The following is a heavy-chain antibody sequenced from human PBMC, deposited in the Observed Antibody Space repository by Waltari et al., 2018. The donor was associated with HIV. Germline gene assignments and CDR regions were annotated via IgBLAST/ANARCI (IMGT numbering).Heavy chain of an antibody. CDR2: IHSSGTT. CDR1: GGSISSSY. J-gene: IGHJ3*02. V-gene: IGHV4-59*08. CDR3: AKPRDVYNDDAFGI. Sequence: QVQLQESGPGLVKPSETLSLTCTVSGGSISSSYWSWIRQPPGKGLEWIGYIHSSGTTNYNPPLKSRVTISLDTSKKHFSLKLTSVTAADTAVYYCAKPRDVYNDDAFGIWGRGTMVTVSS. D-gene: IGHD1-1*01.